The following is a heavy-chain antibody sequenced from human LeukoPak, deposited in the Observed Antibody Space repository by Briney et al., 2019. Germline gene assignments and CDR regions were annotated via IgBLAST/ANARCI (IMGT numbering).Heavy chain of an antibody. CDR3: AAAAAGFNYYDSSGYPEGFDY. Sequence: SETLSLTCTVSGGSISSGGYYWSWIRRHPGKGLEWIGYIYYSGSTYYNPSLKSRVTISVDTSKNQFSLKLSSVTAADTAVYYCAAAAAGFNYYDSSGYPEGFDYWGQGTLVTVSS. J-gene: IGHJ4*02. CDR2: IYYSGST. CDR1: GGSISSGGYY. V-gene: IGHV4-31*03. D-gene: IGHD3-22*01.